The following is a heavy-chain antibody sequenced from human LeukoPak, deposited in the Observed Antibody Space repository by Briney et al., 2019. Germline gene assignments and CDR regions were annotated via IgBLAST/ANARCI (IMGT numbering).Heavy chain of an antibody. Sequence: GGSLRLSCAASGFTFSSYWMHWVRQAPGKGLVWVSRINSDGSSTSYADSVKGRFTISRDNAKNTLYLQMNSLRAEDTAVYYCARARIAVAGRFAVAYYFDYWGQGTLVTVSS. V-gene: IGHV3-74*01. CDR1: GFTFSSYW. CDR3: ARARIAVAGRFAVAYYFDY. J-gene: IGHJ4*02. CDR2: INSDGSST. D-gene: IGHD6-19*01.